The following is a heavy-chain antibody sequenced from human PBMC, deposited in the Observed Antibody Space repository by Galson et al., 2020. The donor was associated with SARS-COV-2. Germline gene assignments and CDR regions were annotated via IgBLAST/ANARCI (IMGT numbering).Heavy chain of an antibody. CDR2: INPSGGST. D-gene: IGHD3-3*01. CDR1: GYTFTSYY. CDR3: ARDRGLEGISIFGVGVYYCGMDV. V-gene: IGHV1-46*01. J-gene: IGHJ6*02. Sequence: ASVKVPCKASGYTFTSYYMHWVRQAPGQGLEWMGIINPSGGSTSYAQKFQGRVTMTRDTSTSTVYMELSSLRSEDTAVYYCARDRGLEGISIFGVGVYYCGMDVWGQGTTVTVAS.